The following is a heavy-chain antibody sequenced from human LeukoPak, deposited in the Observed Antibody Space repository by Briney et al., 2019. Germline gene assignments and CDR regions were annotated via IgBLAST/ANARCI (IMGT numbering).Heavy chain of an antibody. CDR3: ARDRYYYDSSGSYYYYGMDV. CDR2: IFRGGST. V-gene: IGHV3-53*01. J-gene: IGHJ6*02. CDR1: GFTVSSNS. D-gene: IGHD3-22*01. Sequence: RGSLRLSCADSGFTVSSNSMSWVRQDPRKGLGCVSVIFRGGSTYYAESVKGRFTISRDNSKNTLYLQMNSLRAEDTAVYYCARDRYYYDSSGSYYYYGMDVWGQGTTVTVSS.